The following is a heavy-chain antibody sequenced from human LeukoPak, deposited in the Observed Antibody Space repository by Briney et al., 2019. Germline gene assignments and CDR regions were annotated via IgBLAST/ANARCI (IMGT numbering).Heavy chain of an antibody. CDR1: GFTFSSYA. D-gene: IGHD5-18*01. V-gene: IGHV3-23*01. CDR3: ARLDTAMVYFDY. CDR2: ISGSGGST. J-gene: IGHJ4*02. Sequence: PGGSLRLSCAAPGFTFSSYAMSWVRQAPGKGLEWVSAISGSGGSTYYADSVKGRFTISRDNSKNTLYLQMNSLRAEDTAVYYCARLDTAMVYFDYWGXGTLVTVSS.